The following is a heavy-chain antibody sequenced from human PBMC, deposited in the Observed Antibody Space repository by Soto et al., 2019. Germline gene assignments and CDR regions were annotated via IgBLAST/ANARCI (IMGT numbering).Heavy chain of an antibody. D-gene: IGHD2-15*01. J-gene: IGHJ3*02. CDR1: GFTFSSYA. CDR3: AKGYCSGGSCYVYAFDI. Sequence: GESLKISCAASGFTFSSYAMSWVRQAPGKGLEWVSAISGSGGSTYYADSVKGRFTISRDNSKNTLYLQMNSLRAEDTAVYYCAKGYCSGGSCYVYAFDIWGQGTMVTVSS. V-gene: IGHV3-23*01. CDR2: ISGSGGST.